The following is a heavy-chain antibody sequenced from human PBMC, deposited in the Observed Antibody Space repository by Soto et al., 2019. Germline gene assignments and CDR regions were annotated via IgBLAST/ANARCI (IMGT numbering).Heavy chain of an antibody. CDR2: INAGNGNT. CDR3: AISFRVTYCSGGSCYSRYYYYGMDV. CDR1: GYTFTSYA. J-gene: IGHJ6*02. D-gene: IGHD2-15*01. V-gene: IGHV1-3*05. Sequence: QVQLVQSGAEEKKPGASVKVSCKASGYTFTSYAMHWVRQAPGQRLEWMGWINAGNGNTKYSQKFQGRVTITRDTYASTAYMALSSLRSEDTAVYYCAISFRVTYCSGGSCYSRYYYYGMDVWGQGTTVTVSS.